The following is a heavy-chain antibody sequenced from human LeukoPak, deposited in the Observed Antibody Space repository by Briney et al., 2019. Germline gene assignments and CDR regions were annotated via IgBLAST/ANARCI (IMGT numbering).Heavy chain of an antibody. Sequence: SETLSLTCTVSGGSLNSYYWIWIRQPPGKGLEGIGYIYYSGSTNYNPSLKSRVTISVDTSKNQFSLKLSSVTAADTAVYYCARVGILTGLDYWGQGTLVTVSS. CDR2: IYYSGST. CDR3: ARVGILTGLDY. V-gene: IGHV4-59*01. CDR1: GGSLNSYY. D-gene: IGHD3-9*01. J-gene: IGHJ4*02.